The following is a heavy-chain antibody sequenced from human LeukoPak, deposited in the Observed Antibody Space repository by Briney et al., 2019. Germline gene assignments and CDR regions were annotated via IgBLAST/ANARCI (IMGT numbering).Heavy chain of an antibody. D-gene: IGHD3-10*01. CDR1: GDSISSTNW. J-gene: IGHJ6*03. CDR2: IYHSGST. V-gene: IGHV4-4*02. CDR3: ASLGSRPGYYGSDYYYMDV. Sequence: KSSETLSLTCAVSGDSISSTNWWTWVRQPPGKGLEWIGEIYHSGSTNYNPSLKSRVTISVDKSKNQFSLKLSSVTATDTAVYYCASLGSRPGYYGSDYYYMDVWGKGTTVTVSS.